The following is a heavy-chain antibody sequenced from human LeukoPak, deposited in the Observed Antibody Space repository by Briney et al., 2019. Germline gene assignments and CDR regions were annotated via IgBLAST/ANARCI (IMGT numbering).Heavy chain of an antibody. CDR2: ISGSGGST. CDR1: GFTFSSYA. J-gene: IGHJ1*01. V-gene: IGHV3-23*01. D-gene: IGHD6-19*01. CDR3: AKSRARIAVAGTVYFQH. Sequence: PGGSLRLSCAASGFTFSSYAMSGVRQAPGKGLEWVSAISGSGGSTYYADSVKGRFTISRDNSKNTLYLQMNRLRAEDTAVYYGAKSRARIAVAGTVYFQHWGQGTLVTVSS.